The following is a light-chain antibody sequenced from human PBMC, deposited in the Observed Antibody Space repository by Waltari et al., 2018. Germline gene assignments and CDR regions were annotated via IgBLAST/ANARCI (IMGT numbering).Light chain of an antibody. CDR2: RNN. V-gene: IGLV1-47*01. Sequence: QSVLTQPPSASETPGQRVTISCSGSISNLGSNYLYWYQQVPGAGPRLLNDRNNQRPSGVPDRFSGSKFGTSASLAIDGLRSEDEAVYYCASWDDSHYVFGPGTKVTVL. CDR1: ISNLGSNY. CDR3: ASWDDSHYV. J-gene: IGLJ1*01.